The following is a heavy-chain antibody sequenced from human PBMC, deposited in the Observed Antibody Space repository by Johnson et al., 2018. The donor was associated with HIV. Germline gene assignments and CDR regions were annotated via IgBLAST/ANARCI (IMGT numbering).Heavy chain of an antibody. CDR2: IKQDGSEK. J-gene: IGHJ3*02. CDR3: AKERRAPRAFDI. Sequence: VLLVESGGGVVQPGRSLRLSCAASGFTFSSYWMSWVRQAPGKGLEWVANIKQDGSEKYYVDSVKGRFTISRDNSKSTFFLQMNSLTPEDTGVYYCAKERRAPRAFDIWGQGTMVTVSS. V-gene: IGHV3-7*04. CDR1: GFTFSSYW.